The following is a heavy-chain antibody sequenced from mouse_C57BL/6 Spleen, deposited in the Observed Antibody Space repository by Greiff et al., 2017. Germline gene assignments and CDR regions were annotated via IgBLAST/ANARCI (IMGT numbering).Heavy chain of an antibody. V-gene: IGHV1-22*01. D-gene: IGHD2-3*01. J-gene: IGHJ4*01. Sequence: DVQLQESGPELVKPGASVKMSCKASGYTFTDYNMHWVKQSHGKSLEWIGYINPNNGGTSYNQKFKGKATLTVNKSSSTAYMELRSLTSEDSAVYYDARDGYYVYYAMDYWGQGTSVTVSS. CDR2: INPNNGGT. CDR1: GYTFTDYN. CDR3: ARDGYYVYYAMDY.